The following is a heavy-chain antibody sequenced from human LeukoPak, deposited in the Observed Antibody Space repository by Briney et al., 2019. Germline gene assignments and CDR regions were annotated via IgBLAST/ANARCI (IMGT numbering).Heavy chain of an antibody. J-gene: IGHJ6*03. CDR1: GFTFDDYG. CDR3: ARARAYYYYYYMDV. V-gene: IGHV3-20*04. Sequence: GGSLRLSCAASGFTFDDYGMSWVRQAPGKGLEWVSGINWNGGSTGYADPVKGRFTISRDNAKNSLYLQMNSLRAEDTALYYCARARAYYYYYYMDVWGKGTTVTVSS. CDR2: INWNGGST.